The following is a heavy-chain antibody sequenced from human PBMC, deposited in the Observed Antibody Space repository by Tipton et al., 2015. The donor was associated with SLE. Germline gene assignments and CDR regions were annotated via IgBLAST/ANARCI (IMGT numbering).Heavy chain of an antibody. Sequence: TLSLTCTVSGGSISSYYWSWIRQPAGKGLEWIGRIYTSGSTNYNPSLKSRVTMSADTSKNQFSLKLSSVTAADTAVYYCARDVDIVATMDHSRAFEIWGQGTMVTVSS. CDR1: GGSISSYY. V-gene: IGHV4-4*07. CDR2: IYTSGST. CDR3: ARDVDIVATMDHSRAFEI. J-gene: IGHJ3*02. D-gene: IGHD5-12*01.